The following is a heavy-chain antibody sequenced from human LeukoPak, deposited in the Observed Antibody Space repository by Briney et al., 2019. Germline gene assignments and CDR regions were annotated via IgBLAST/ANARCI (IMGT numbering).Heavy chain of an antibody. Sequence: ASVNVSCKASGYSFTNFVIHWVRQAPGQRLEWLGWINPSNDDTKYSQKFQGRVTITRDTSASTAYMYLSSLRSEDTALYYCARDQIGVAAAAYWGQGTLVTVSS. CDR1: GYSFTNFV. CDR3: ARDQIGVAAAAY. V-gene: IGHV1-3*01. CDR2: INPSNDDT. D-gene: IGHD6-13*01. J-gene: IGHJ4*02.